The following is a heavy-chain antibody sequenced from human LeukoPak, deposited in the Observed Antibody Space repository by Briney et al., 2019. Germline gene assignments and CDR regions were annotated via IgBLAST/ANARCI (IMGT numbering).Heavy chain of an antibody. CDR2: IYYSGST. D-gene: IGHD6-13*01. J-gene: IGHJ4*02. CDR1: GGSISSYY. Sequence: SETLSLTCPVSGGSISSYYWSWIRQPPGKGLEWIGYIYYSGSTNYNPSLKSGVTISVDTSKNQFSLKLSSVTAADTAVYYCARQGRFYSSSWYVYWGQGTLVTVSS. CDR3: ARQGRFYSSSWYVY. V-gene: IGHV4-59*01.